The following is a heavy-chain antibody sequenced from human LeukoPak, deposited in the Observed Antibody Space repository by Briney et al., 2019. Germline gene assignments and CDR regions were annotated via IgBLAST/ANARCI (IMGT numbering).Heavy chain of an antibody. V-gene: IGHV3-11*01. CDR1: GFTFSDYY. Sequence: PGGSLRLSCAASGFTFSDYYMSWLRQAPGKGLEWVSYISSSGSTIYYADSVKGRFTISRDNAKNSLYLQMNSLRAEDTAVYYCAGIVATIPPLDYWGQGTLVTVSS. D-gene: IGHD5-12*01. CDR2: ISSSGSTI. CDR3: AGIVATIPPLDY. J-gene: IGHJ4*02.